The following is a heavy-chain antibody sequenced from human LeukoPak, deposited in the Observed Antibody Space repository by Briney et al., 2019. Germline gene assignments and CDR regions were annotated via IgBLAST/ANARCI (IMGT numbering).Heavy chain of an antibody. J-gene: IGHJ5*02. Sequence: GGSLRLSCAASGFTFSTSWMSWVRQAPGKGLEWVANIKQDGSEKYYVDSVKGRFTISRDNAKNSLYLQMNSLRAEDTAVYYCARGGPNGGKVSWGQGTLVTVSS. CDR2: IKQDGSEK. CDR1: GFTFSTSW. V-gene: IGHV3-7*03. D-gene: IGHD4/OR15-4a*01. CDR3: ARGGPNGGKVS.